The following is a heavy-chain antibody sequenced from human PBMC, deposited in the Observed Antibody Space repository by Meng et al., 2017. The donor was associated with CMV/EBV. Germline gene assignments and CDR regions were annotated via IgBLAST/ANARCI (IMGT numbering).Heavy chain of an antibody. CDR3: ARAGGYSSSWYFDY. Sequence: SCAISGDSVSSNSAAWNWIRQSPSRGLEWLGRTYYRSKWYNDYAVSVKSRITINPDTSKIQFSLQLNSVTPEDTAVYYCARAGGYSSSWYFDYWGQGTLVTVSS. CDR2: TYYRSKWYN. V-gene: IGHV6-1*01. CDR1: GDSVSSNSAA. D-gene: IGHD6-13*01. J-gene: IGHJ4*02.